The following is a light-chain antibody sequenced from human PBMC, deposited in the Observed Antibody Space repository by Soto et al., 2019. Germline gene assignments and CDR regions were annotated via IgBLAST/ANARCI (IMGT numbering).Light chain of an antibody. CDR1: SSNIGKNH. V-gene: IGLV1-51*02. CDR2: ESN. CDR3: GTWDSSLTAVL. Sequence: QSVLTQPPSVSAAPGQKVTISCSGSSSNIGKNHVSWYQQVPGTAPKLLIYESNKRPSGIPDRFSGSKSGTSATLGIAGLQTGEEADYYCGTWDSSLTAVLFGGGTKLTVL. J-gene: IGLJ2*01.